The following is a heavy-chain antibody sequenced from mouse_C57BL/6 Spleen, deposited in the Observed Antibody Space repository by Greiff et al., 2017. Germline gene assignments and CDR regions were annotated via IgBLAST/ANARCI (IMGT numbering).Heavy chain of an antibody. CDR1: GFNIKDYY. CDR2: IDPEDGET. V-gene: IGHV14-2*01. CDR3: ARRDYGRSYWYFDV. J-gene: IGHJ1*03. Sequence: VQLQQSGAELVKPGASVKLSCTASGFNIKDYYMHWVKQRTEQGLEWMGRIDPEDGETKSAPKFKGKATITADTSATTAYLQLSSLTSEDTAVYYGARRDYGRSYWYFDVWGTGTTVTVSS. D-gene: IGHD1-1*01.